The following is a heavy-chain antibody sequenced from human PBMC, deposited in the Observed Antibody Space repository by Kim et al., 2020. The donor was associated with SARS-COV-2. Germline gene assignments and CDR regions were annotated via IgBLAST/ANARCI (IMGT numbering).Heavy chain of an antibody. CDR1: GFTFSSYA. D-gene: IGHD3-22*01. CDR2: ISYDGSNK. V-gene: IGHV3-30*04. Sequence: GGSLRLSCAASGFTFSSYAMHWVRQAPGKGLEWVAVISYDGSNKYYADSVKGRFTISRDNSKNTLYVQMNSLRAEDTAVYYCARGWLPQYYYDSSGYSRDAFDIWGQGTMVTVSS. CDR3: ARGWLPQYYYDSSGYSRDAFDI. J-gene: IGHJ3*02.